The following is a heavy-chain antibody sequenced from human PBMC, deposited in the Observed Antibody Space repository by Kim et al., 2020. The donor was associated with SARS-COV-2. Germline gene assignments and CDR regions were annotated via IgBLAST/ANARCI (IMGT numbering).Heavy chain of an antibody. J-gene: IGHJ4*02. V-gene: IGHV3-7*01. CDR2: IKQAGSEK. CDR3: ARGTNFDF. Sequence: GGSLRLSCAVSGFTFITYWMSWVRQAPGKGLEWVASIKQAGSEKFYVDSVKGRFTISRDNAKSSVYLQMNSLRAEDTVVYFCARGTNFDFWGQGTLVTVS. CDR1: GFTFITYW.